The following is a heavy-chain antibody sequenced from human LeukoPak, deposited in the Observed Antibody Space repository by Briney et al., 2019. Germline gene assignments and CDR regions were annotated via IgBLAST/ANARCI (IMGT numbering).Heavy chain of an antibody. D-gene: IGHD5-18*01. CDR1: GGSFSGYY. V-gene: IGHV4-34*01. CDR3: ARPRGYSYGRGAFDY. CDR2: INHSGST. Sequence: SETLSLTCAVYGGSFSGYYWSWIRQPPGKGLEWIGEINHSGSTNCNPSLKSRVTISVDTSKNQFSLKLSSVTAADTAVYYCARPRGYSYGRGAFDYWGQGTLVTVSS. J-gene: IGHJ4*02.